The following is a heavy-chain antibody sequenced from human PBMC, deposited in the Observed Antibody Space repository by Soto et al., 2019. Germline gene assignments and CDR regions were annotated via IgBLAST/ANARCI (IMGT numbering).Heavy chain of an antibody. D-gene: IGHD6-6*01. Sequence: GASVEVPCKACGDTFSSYAISWVRQATGQDLACMGIIYPGDSDTRYSPPFQGQVTISADKSLRTAYLQSTSLKASDTALYYCARTRSFTLGFYYDGMDVGGQGTTVTLS. J-gene: IGHJ6*02. CDR2: IYPGDSDT. V-gene: IGHV5-51*03. CDR3: ARTRSFTLGFYYDGMDV. CDR1: GDTFSSYA.